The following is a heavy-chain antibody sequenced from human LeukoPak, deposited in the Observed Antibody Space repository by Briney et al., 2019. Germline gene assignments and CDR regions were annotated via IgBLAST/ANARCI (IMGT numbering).Heavy chain of an antibody. D-gene: IGHD3-22*01. CDR3: ARCLPYYYDTSSWFDP. Sequence: SETLSLTCAVYGGSFSGYYWSWIRQPPGKGLEWIGEINHSGSTNYNPSLKSRVTISVDTSKNQFSLKLSSVTAADTAVYYCARCLPYYYDTSSWFDPWGQGTLVTVSS. CDR1: GGSFSGYY. V-gene: IGHV4-34*01. CDR2: INHSGST. J-gene: IGHJ5*02.